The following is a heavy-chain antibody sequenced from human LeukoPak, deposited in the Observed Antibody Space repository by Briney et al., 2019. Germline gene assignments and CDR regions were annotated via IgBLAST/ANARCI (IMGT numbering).Heavy chain of an antibody. V-gene: IGHV4-30-2*01. CDR3: ARVGPCSGGSCNLLANWYFDL. CDR2: IYHSGST. CDR1: GGSISSGGYS. J-gene: IGHJ2*01. Sequence: SETLSLTCAVSGGSISSGGYSWSWIRQPPGKGLEWIGYIYHSGSTYYNPSLKSRVTISVDRFKNQFSLKLSSVTAADTAVYYCARVGPCSGGSCNLLANWYFDLWGRGTLVTVST. D-gene: IGHD2-15*01.